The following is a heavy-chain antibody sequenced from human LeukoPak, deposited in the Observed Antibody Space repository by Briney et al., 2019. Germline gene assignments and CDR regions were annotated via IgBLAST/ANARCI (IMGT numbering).Heavy chain of an antibody. J-gene: IGHJ4*02. CDR3: ARRSSMVGAFGY. Sequence: SETLSLTCTVSGGSISSSSYYWGWIRQPPGKGLEWIGSIYYSGSTYYNPSLKGRVTISVDTSKNQFSLKLSSVTAADTAVYYCARRSSMVGAFGYWGQGTLVTVSS. CDR2: IYYSGST. D-gene: IGHD1-26*01. V-gene: IGHV4-39*01. CDR1: GGSISSSSYY.